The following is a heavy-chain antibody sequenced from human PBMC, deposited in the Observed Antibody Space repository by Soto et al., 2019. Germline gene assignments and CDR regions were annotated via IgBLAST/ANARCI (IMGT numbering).Heavy chain of an antibody. Sequence: EVQLLESGGGLVQPGGSLRLSCAASGFTFSSYAMSWVRQAPGKGLEWVSAISGSGGSTYYADSVKGRFTISRDNSKNTLYLQMNSLRAEDTAVYYCAKGNTIFGVVIIVGYCDYWGQGTLVTVSS. V-gene: IGHV3-23*01. J-gene: IGHJ4*02. CDR2: ISGSGGST. CDR1: GFTFSSYA. CDR3: AKGNTIFGVVIIVGYCDY. D-gene: IGHD3-3*01.